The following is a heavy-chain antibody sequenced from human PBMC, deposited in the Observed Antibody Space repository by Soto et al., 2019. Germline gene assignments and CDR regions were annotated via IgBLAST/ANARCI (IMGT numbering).Heavy chain of an antibody. Sequence: PSETLSLTCDVSVEPMTGGYYWGWIRQSPGKGLEWIGSIYYGGTTYYNPSLRSRLAISIDTSKNQFSLRLSSVTAADTALYYCARGCYYFDFWGQGTLVTVSS. V-gene: IGHV4-38-2*01. CDR2: IYYGGTT. D-gene: IGHD2-8*01. CDR1: VEPMTGGYY. CDR3: ARGCYYFDF. J-gene: IGHJ4*02.